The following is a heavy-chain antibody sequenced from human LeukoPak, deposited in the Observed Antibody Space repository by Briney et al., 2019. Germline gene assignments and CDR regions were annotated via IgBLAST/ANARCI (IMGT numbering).Heavy chain of an antibody. J-gene: IGHJ4*02. CDR3: TRVSSSWYYFDY. Sequence: SVKLSCTASGFTFTSYGFSWVRQAPGPGLEWMGWISSYNGNTNYAQQLQGRVTMNTDTSTSTAYMEPRTLTSDDTAIYYCTRVSSSWYYFDYWGQGTLVTVSS. CDR2: ISSYNGNT. D-gene: IGHD6-13*01. V-gene: IGHV1-18*01. CDR1: GFTFTSYG.